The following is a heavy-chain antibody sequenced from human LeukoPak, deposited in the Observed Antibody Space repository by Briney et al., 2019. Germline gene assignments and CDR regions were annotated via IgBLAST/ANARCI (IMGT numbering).Heavy chain of an antibody. Sequence: GGSLRLSCAASGFSFRSHDMSWVRQAPGKGLEWVSVIYSGGSTYYADSVKGRFTLSRHNSKNTLYLQINSLRAEDTAVYYCAKDRKWFGNWGQGTLVTVSS. D-gene: IGHD3-10*01. CDR1: GFSFRSHD. CDR2: IYSGGST. CDR3: AKDRKWFGN. J-gene: IGHJ4*02. V-gene: IGHV3-23*03.